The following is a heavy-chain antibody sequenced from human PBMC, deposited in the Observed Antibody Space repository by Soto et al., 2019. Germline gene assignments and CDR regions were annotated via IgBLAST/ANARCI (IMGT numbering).Heavy chain of an antibody. D-gene: IGHD3-9*01. CDR1: GYTFTSYG. CDR3: ARAPGYDILTGYFLIDY. Sequence: ASVKVSCKASGYTFTSYGISWVRQAPGQGLEWMGWISAYNGNTNYAQKLQGRVTMTTDTSTSTAYMELRSLRSDDTAVYYCARAPGYDILTGYFLIDYWGQGTLVTSPQ. V-gene: IGHV1-18*01. CDR2: ISAYNGNT. J-gene: IGHJ4*02.